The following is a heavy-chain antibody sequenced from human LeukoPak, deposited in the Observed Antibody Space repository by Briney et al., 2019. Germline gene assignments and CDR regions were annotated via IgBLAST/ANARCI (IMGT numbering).Heavy chain of an antibody. CDR3: ARALLYSSYDY. J-gene: IGHJ4*02. V-gene: IGHV1-3*01. D-gene: IGHD6-6*01. CDR1: GYTFTTYA. CDR2: INAGNGNT. Sequence: ASVKVSCKASGYTFTTYAIHWVRQAPGQRLEWMGWINAGNGNTQYSQKFQGRVTMTRNTSISTAYMELSSLRSEDTAVYYCARALLYSSYDYWGQGTLVTVSS.